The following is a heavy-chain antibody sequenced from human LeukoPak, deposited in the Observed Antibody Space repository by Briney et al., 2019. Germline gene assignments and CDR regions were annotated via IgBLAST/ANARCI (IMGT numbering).Heavy chain of an antibody. V-gene: IGHV3-23*01. CDR2: ISGSGGST. J-gene: IGHJ4*02. Sequence: PGGSLRLSCAASGFTFSSYAMGWVRQAPGKGLEWVSAISGSGGSTYYADSVKGRFTISRDNSKNMLYLQMNSLRADDTAVYYCARWGNNKILDYWGQGTLVTVSS. CDR1: GFTFSSYA. CDR3: ARWGNNKILDY. D-gene: IGHD7-27*01.